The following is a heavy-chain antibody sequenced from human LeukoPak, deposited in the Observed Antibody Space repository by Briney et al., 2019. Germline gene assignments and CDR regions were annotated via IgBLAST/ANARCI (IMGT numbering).Heavy chain of an antibody. V-gene: IGHV1-18*01. Sequence: ASVKVSCKASGYTFTSYGISWVRQAPGQGLEWMGWSSAYNGNTNYAQKLQGRVTMTTDTSTSTAYMELRSLRSDDTAVYYCARDRVTYDYVGGSYRFGYFDYWGQGTLVTVSS. CDR2: SSAYNGNT. D-gene: IGHD3-16*02. CDR3: ARDRVTYDYVGGSYRFGYFDY. CDR1: GYTFTSYG. J-gene: IGHJ4*02.